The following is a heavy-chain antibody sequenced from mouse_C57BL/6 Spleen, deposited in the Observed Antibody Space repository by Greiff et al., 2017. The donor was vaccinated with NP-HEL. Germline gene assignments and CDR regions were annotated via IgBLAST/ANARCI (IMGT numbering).Heavy chain of an antibody. D-gene: IGHD2-1*01. CDR2: IYPGSGST. J-gene: IGHJ1*03. CDR3: ARSVLYCDSSGYFDV. V-gene: IGHV1-55*01. Sequence: VQLQQPGAELVKPGASVKMSCKASGYTFTSYWITWVKQRPGQGLEWIGEIYPGSGSTNYNEKFKSKATLTVDTSSSTAYMQLSSLTSEDAAVYYCARSVLYCDSSGYFDVWGTGTTVTVSS. CDR1: GYTFTSYW.